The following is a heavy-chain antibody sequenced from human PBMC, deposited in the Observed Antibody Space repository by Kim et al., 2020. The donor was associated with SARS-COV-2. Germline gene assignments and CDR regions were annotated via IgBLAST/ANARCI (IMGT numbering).Heavy chain of an antibody. V-gene: IGHV4-59*13. Sequence: SETLSLTCTVSDGSISSYYWSWIRQPPGRGLEWIGYIHYSGNAKYNPSLSSRVTISMDTYKNQFSLKLSSVTAADTAVYYCARPRTPGTTLGLFDIWGQGTRVTVSS. J-gene: IGHJ3*02. CDR3: ARPRTPGTTLGLFDI. CDR2: IHYSGNA. D-gene: IGHD1-1*01. CDR1: DGSISSYY.